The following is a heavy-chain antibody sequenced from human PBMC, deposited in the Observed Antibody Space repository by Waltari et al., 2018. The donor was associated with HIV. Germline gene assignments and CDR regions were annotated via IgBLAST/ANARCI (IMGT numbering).Heavy chain of an antibody. V-gene: IGHV3-21*01. CDR1: GFTFSSYS. J-gene: IGHJ6*02. D-gene: IGHD3-3*01. CDR3: ARVSIFGVVIHYYYYYGMDV. CDR2: IRSSSSYI. Sequence: EVQLVESGGGLVKPGGSLRLSCAASGFTFSSYSMNWVRQAPGKGLEWVSSIRSSSSYIYYADSGKGRFTISRDNAKNSLYLQMNSLRAEDTAVYYCARVSIFGVVIHYYYYYGMDVWGQGTTVTVSS.